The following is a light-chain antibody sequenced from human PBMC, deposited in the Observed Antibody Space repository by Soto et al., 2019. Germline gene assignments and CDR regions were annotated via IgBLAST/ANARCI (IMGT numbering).Light chain of an antibody. V-gene: IGKV1-5*01. CDR1: QTISSW. Sequence: DIQMTQSPSNLSASVRDRVTITCRASQTISSWLAWYQQKPGKAPKLLIYDASSLESGVSLRFSGSGSGTEFTLTISSLQPDDFATYYCQQYNSYSRTFGQGTKVDIK. J-gene: IGKJ1*01. CDR3: QQYNSYSRT. CDR2: DAS.